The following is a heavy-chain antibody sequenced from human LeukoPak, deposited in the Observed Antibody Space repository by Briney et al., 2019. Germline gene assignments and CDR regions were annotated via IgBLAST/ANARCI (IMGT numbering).Heavy chain of an antibody. CDR1: GFTFSSST. J-gene: IGHJ4*02. CDR3: AREGGQWLVSDY. D-gene: IGHD6-19*01. CDR2: ISYDGSNK. V-gene: IGHV3-30*04. Sequence: GGSLRLSCAASGFTFSSSTMHWVRQAPGKGLEWVAVISYDGSNKYYADSVKGRFTISRDNSKNTLYLQMNSLRAEDTAVYYCAREGGQWLVSDYWGQGTLVTVSS.